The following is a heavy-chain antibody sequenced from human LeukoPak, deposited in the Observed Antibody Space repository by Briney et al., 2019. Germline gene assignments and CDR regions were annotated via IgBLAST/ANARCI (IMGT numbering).Heavy chain of an antibody. CDR3: ARGRYFDY. CDR1: GGSISSYY. V-gene: IGHV4-59*01. J-gene: IGHJ4*02. Sequence: SETLSLTCTVSGGSISSYYWNWIRQPPGKGLEWIGYSYYSGSTNYNPSLKSRVTISIDTSKNQLSLKLSSVTAADTAVYYCARGRYFDYWGQGALVTVSS. CDR2: SYYSGST.